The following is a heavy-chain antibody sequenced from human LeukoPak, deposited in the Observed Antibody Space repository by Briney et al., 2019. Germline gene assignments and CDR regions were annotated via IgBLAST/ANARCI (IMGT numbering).Heavy chain of an antibody. D-gene: IGHD3-10*01. CDR2: LNQDGSER. J-gene: IGHJ4*02. CDR1: GFTFSSYW. Sequence: GGSLRLSCVASGFTFSSYWMSWVRQTPGKGLEWVAHLNQDGSERYYVDSVEGRITISRENVKNSLYLQMHSLRAEDTAVYYCAKCGTGSNFDYWGQGMLVTVSS. CDR3: AKCGTGSNFDY. V-gene: IGHV3-7*01.